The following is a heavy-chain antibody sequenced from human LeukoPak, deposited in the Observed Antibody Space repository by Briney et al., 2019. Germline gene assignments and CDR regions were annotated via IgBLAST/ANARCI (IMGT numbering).Heavy chain of an antibody. V-gene: IGHV1-8*01. CDR1: GYTFTSYN. CDR2: MNPNSGNT. Sequence: ASVKVSCKASGYTFTSYNINWVRQAIGQGLEWMGWMNPNSGNTSYAQKFQGRVSMTRDTSISTAYMELSSLRSEDTAVYYCARGPVEAVFGVSTEDWGQGTTVTVSS. J-gene: IGHJ6*02. D-gene: IGHD3-10*02. CDR3: ARGPVEAVFGVSTED.